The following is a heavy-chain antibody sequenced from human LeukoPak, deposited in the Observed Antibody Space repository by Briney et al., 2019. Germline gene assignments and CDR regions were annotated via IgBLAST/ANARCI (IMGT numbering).Heavy chain of an antibody. CDR1: GYTFTSYY. CDR3: ANAPSYYYYYMDV. Sequence: GASVKVSCKASGYTFTSYYMHWVRQAPGQGLEWMGIINPSGGSTSYAQKFQGRVTMTRDMSTSTVYMELSSLRSEDTAVYYCANAPSYYYYYMDVWGKGTTVTVSS. J-gene: IGHJ6*03. CDR2: INPSGGST. V-gene: IGHV1-46*01.